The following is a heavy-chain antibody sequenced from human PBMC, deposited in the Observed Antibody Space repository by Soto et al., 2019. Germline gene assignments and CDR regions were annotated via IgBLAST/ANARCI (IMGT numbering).Heavy chain of an antibody. J-gene: IGHJ4*02. CDR3: ATNAYKLTDY. V-gene: IGHV3-23*01. CDR1: GFAFSSYS. CDR2: ISGNGGST. D-gene: IGHD1-20*01. Sequence: HPGGSLRLSCTASGFAFSSYSMSWVRQAPGKGLEWVSAISGNGGSTYYAGSVKGRFTTSRDNSRNTLYLQMNSLRAEDTAVYYCATNAYKLTDYWGQGTLVTVSS.